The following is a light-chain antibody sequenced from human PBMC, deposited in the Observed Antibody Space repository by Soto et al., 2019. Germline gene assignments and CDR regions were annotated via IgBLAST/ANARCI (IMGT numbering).Light chain of an antibody. CDR2: DAF. V-gene: IGKV3-20*01. J-gene: IGKJ1*01. CDR3: QQYGDSPRT. Sequence: EIVLTQSPGTLSLSPGERATLSCRASQSVSRNYLAWYQQSSGQAPRLLIYDAFNRATGIPDRFSGRGSGTDFTLTISRLEPEDFAVYYCQQYGDSPRTFGQGTKVEIK. CDR1: QSVSRNY.